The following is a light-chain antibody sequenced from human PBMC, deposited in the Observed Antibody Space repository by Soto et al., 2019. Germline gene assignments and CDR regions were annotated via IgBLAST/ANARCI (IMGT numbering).Light chain of an antibody. V-gene: IGKV1D-13*01. J-gene: IGKJ3*01. CDR2: DAS. Sequence: ANPLTQSPSSLSASVGDRVTITCRASQAISSALAWYQQKPGKPHKLLIYDASTLQSGVPSRFSGTASGTDFTLTINSLQPEDFATYYCQQFNNWPVTFGPGTKVDIK. CDR3: QQFNNWPVT. CDR1: QAISSA.